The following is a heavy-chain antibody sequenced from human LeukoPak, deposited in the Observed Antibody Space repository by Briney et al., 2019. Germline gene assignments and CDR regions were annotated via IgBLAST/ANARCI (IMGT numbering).Heavy chain of an antibody. CDR1: GGSISSYY. CDR3: ARDAGYSSSWGCYYYYMDV. V-gene: IGHV4-4*07. D-gene: IGHD6-13*01. Sequence: SETLSLTCTVSGGSISSYYWSWIRQPAGKGLEWIGRIYTSGSTNYNPSLKSRVTMSVDTSKNQFSLKLSSVTAADTAVYYCARDAGYSSSWGCYYYYMDVWGKGTTVTVSS. CDR2: IYTSGST. J-gene: IGHJ6*03.